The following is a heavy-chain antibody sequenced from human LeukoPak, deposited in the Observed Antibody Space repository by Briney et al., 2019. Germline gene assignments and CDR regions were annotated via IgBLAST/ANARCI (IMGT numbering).Heavy chain of an antibody. V-gene: IGHV3-23*01. CDR2: ISKNTVDT. Sequence: GGSLRLSCTVSGFIFSRYAVSWVRQAPGKVLEWVSAISKNTVDTYYADSVKGRLTISRDSSTNTVYLQMNSLRAEDTAVYYCVRDMETLRYFDTWGQGTLVTVSS. CDR3: VRDMETLRYFDT. CDR1: GFIFSRYA. D-gene: IGHD3-9*01. J-gene: IGHJ4*02.